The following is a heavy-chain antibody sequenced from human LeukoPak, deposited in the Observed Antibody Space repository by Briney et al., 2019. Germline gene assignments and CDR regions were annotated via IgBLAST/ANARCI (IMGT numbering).Heavy chain of an antibody. D-gene: IGHD6-13*01. V-gene: IGHV1-46*01. CDR2: INPSGGST. J-gene: IGHJ4*02. CDR1: GYTFTSYY. Sequence: ASVKVSCKASGYTFTSYYMHWVRQAPGQGLEWMGIINPSGGSTSYAQKFQGRVTMTRDTSTSTVYMELSSLRSEDTAVYYCARAASSSLYDYNLDYWGQGTLVTVSS. CDR3: ARAASSSLYDYNLDY.